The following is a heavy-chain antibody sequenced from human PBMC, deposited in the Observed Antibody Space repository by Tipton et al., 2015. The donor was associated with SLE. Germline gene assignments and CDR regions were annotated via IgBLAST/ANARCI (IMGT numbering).Heavy chain of an antibody. J-gene: IGHJ3*01. D-gene: IGHD3-9*01. CDR3: ARFAVILTAYAFDV. V-gene: IGHV4-4*07. Sequence: TLSLTCNVSGVSISSSYWIWIRQPAGKGLEWIGRIYRSGSTHYNSSLKSRVTISIDTSKNEFSLNVSSMTAADTAVYYCARFAVILTAYAFDVWGQGQMVTVSS. CDR1: GVSISSSY. CDR2: IYRSGST.